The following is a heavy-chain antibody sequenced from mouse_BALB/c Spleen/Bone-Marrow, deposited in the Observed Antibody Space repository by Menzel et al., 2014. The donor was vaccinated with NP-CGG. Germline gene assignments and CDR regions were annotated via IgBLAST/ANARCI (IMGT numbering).Heavy chain of an antibody. D-gene: IGHD2-12*01. CDR1: GYAFTSYN. J-gene: IGHJ4*01. CDR3: ARELSRAMDY. V-gene: IGHV1S135*01. Sequence: VHVKQSGPELVKPWASVKVSCKASGYAFTSYNMYWVKQSHGKSLEWIGYIDPYSGGTNYNQKFRGKATLTVDKSSNTAYIHLNSLTSEDSAVYFCARELSRAMDYWGQGTSVTVSS. CDR2: IDPYSGGT.